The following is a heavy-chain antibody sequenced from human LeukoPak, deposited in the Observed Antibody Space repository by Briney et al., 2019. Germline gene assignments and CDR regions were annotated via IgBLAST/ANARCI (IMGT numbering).Heavy chain of an antibody. Sequence: GASVKVSCKASGYTFTSDGISWARQGPGQGLEWMGWIRAYYGNTNYAQKLQGRVTMTTDTSTSPAYMELRSLRSDDTAVYYCVLGTAINYYYYYMDVWGKGTTVTVSS. J-gene: IGHJ6*03. D-gene: IGHD1-1*01. CDR2: IRAYYGNT. V-gene: IGHV1-18*01. CDR1: GYTFTSDG. CDR3: VLGTAINYYYYYMDV.